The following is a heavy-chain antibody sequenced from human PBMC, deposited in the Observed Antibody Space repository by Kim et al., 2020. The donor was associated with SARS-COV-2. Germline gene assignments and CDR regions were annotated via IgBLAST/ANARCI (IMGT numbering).Heavy chain of an antibody. J-gene: IGHJ4*02. V-gene: IGHV6-1*01. D-gene: IGHD6-19*01. Sequence: SQTLSLTCDISGDSVSSNSAAWNWIRQSPSRGLEWLGRTYYRSKWYTDYALSVKGRITINPDTSKNQFSLQLNSVTPEDTAVYYCARDRQRAGTGVDYWGQGTLGTASS. CDR2: TYYRSKWYT. CDR3: ARDRQRAGTGVDY. CDR1: GDSVSSNSAA.